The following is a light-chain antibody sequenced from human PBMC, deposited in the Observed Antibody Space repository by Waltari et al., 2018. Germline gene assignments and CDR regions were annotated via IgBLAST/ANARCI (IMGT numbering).Light chain of an antibody. V-gene: IGKV3-20*01. J-gene: IGKJ4*01. CDR2: GAS. CDR3: QQDDISHVT. Sequence: DIVFTQSPGTLSLSPADRATLSCRASQTVRTTLLIYGASSRATGIPDRYSGSGSGTNFSLTISSMEAEEFAVYYRQQDDISHVTLGGGTKVESK. CDR1: QTVRTT.